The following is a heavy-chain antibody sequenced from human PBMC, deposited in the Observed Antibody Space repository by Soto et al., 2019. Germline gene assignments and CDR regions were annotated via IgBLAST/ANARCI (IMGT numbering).Heavy chain of an antibody. CDR1: GYTFTSYD. Sequence: QVQLVQSGAEVKKPGASVKVSCKASGYTFTSYDINWVRQATGQGLEWMGWMNPNSGNTGYAQKFQGRVTMTRNTSISTPYTELSSLRSDKTAVYYCASGSVFCATAQTNPIDSWGQGSLITVSS. CDR2: MNPNSGNT. D-gene: IGHD2-21*01. J-gene: IGHJ4*02. CDR3: ASGSVFCATAQTNPIDS. V-gene: IGHV1-8*01.